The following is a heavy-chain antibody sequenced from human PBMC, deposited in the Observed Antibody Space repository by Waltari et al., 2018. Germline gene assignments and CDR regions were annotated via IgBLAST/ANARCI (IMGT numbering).Heavy chain of an antibody. D-gene: IGHD4-17*01. V-gene: IGHV4-39*01. Sequence: QLQLQASGPGLVKPSETLSPTCTVSGGSLSSSGYYWGWIRQPPGKGLEWIGSIDYSGSTYYNPSLQSRVTISVDTSKNQFSLKLSSVTAADTAVFFCARRRTTVTTYYFDYWGQGTLVTVSS. CDR2: IDYSGST. J-gene: IGHJ4*02. CDR3: ARRRTTVTTYYFDY. CDR1: GGSLSSSGYY.